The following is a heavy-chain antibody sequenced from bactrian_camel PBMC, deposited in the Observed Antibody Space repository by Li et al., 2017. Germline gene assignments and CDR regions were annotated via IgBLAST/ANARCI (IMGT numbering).Heavy chain of an antibody. CDR1: TYIYSRRC. CDR3: AVADVRCGDSWFYFGN. CDR2: VYTPGGYT. D-gene: IGHD6*01. Sequence: HVQLVESGGGSVQAGGSLRLSCAASTYIYSRRCMGWFRQVPGKEREGLATVYTPGGYTQYADSVKGRFTISHDEAKRTLSLQMTSLVPEDNAMYYCAVADVRCGDSWFYFGNWGQGTQVTV. V-gene: IGHV3S54*01. J-gene: IGHJ4*01.